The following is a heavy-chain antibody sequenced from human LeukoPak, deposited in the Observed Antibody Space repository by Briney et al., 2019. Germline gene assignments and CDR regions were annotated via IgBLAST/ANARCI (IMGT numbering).Heavy chain of an antibody. D-gene: IGHD2-2*03. CDR2: VGTYSGNT. V-gene: IGHV1-18*01. CDR1: GYTFTSSG. CDR3: ARDLGYCSFGFGLGNCNRKWFDP. Sequence: ASVKLSCKASGYTFTSSGISWVRRAHGQGLEWMGWVGTYSGNTNYAQKFQGRVTMTRDTSTNTAYMELKNLRPDDTAIYYCARDLGYCSFGFGLGNCNRKWFDPWGQGTLVSVSS. J-gene: IGHJ5*02.